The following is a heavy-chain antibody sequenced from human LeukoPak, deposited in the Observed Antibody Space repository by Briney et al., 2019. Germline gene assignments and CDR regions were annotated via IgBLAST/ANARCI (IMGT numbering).Heavy chain of an antibody. D-gene: IGHD3-16*02. J-gene: IGHJ3*02. CDR2: ISYDGSDK. V-gene: IGHV3-30*04. CDR3: ASETYYDYVWGSYPDAFDI. CDR1: GFTFSSHA. Sequence: PGGSLRLSCAASGFTFSSHAIHWVRQAPGKGLEWVAVISYDGSDKYYADSVKGRFTISRDNAKNSLYLQMNSLRAEDTAVYYCASETYYDYVWGSYPDAFDIWGQGTMVTVSS.